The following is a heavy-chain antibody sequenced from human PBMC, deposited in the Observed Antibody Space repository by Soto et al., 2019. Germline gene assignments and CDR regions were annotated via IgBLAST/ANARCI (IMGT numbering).Heavy chain of an antibody. CDR2: ISYDGSNK. Sequence: GGSLRLSCAASGFTFSSYAMHWVRQAPGKGLEWVAVISYDGSNKYYADSVKGRFTISRDNSKNTLYLQMNSLRAEDTAVYYCERGLTYYYGSGSYYYYGMDVRGKGTTVTVSS. J-gene: IGHJ6*04. CDR3: ERGLTYYYGSGSYYYYGMDV. CDR1: GFTFSSYA. D-gene: IGHD3-10*01. V-gene: IGHV3-30-3*01.